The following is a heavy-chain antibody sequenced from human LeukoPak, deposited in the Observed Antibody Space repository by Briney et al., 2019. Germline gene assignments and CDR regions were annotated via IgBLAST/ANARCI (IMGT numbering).Heavy chain of an antibody. J-gene: IGHJ1*01. CDR3: ARHYHSSGWPPTFEYFQH. Sequence: GDSVKVSCKASGYGFSIYYMHWVRQAPGQGLEWMGWINTNTGNPTYAQGFTGRFVFSLDTSVSTAYLQISSLKAEDTAVYYCARHYHSSGWPPTFEYFQHWGQGTLVTVSS. CDR2: INTNTGNP. D-gene: IGHD6-19*01. V-gene: IGHV7-4-1*02. CDR1: GYGFSIYY.